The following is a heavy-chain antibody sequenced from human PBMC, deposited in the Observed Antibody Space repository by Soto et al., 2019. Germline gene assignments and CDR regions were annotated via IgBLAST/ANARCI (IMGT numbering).Heavy chain of an antibody. CDR3: AREAV. CDR1: GFTFSGYW. J-gene: IGHJ6*02. Sequence: EVQLVESGGGLVQPGGSLKLSFEASGFTFSGYWMSWVGQAPGKGLEWVANIKQEGSEQFYVDSVKGRFTISRDNAKNSLYLQMNSLRAEDTAVYYCAREAVWGQGTTVTVSS. CDR2: IKQEGSEQ. V-gene: IGHV3-7*05.